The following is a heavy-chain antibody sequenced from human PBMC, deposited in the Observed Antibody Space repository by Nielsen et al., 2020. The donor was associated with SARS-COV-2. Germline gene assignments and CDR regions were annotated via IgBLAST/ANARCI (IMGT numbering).Heavy chain of an antibody. CDR1: GFTFSSYA. V-gene: IGHV3-30*04. CDR3: QGVAAPYYYYYGMDV. J-gene: IGHJ6*02. D-gene: IGHD6-19*01. CDR2: ISYDGSNK. Sequence: GGSLRLSCAASGFTFSSYAMRWVRQAPGKGLEWVAVISYDGSNKYYADSVKGRFTISRDNSENTLYLQMNSLRAEDTAVYYCQGVAAPYYYYYGMDVWGQGTTVTVSS.